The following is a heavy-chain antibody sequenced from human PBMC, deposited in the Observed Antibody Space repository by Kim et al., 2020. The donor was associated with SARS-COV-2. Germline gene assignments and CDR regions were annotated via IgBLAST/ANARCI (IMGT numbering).Heavy chain of an antibody. CDR3: AKDAWHSSSWNNWFDP. J-gene: IGHJ5*02. CDR1: GFTFSSYA. Sequence: GGSLRLSCAASGFTFSSYAMSWVRQAPGKGLEWVSAISGSGGSTYYADSVKGRFTISRDNSKNTLYLQMNSLRAEDTAVYYCAKDAWHSSSWNNWFDPWGQGTLVTVSS. D-gene: IGHD6-13*01. CDR2: ISGSGGST. V-gene: IGHV3-23*01.